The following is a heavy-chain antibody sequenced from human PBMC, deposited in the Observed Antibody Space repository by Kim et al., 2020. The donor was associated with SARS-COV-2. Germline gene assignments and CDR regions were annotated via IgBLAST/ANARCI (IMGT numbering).Heavy chain of an antibody. D-gene: IGHD3-22*01. CDR2: IYTSGST. V-gene: IGHV4-61*02. CDR3: AREVVAYDSSGYYP. J-gene: IGHJ5*02. Sequence: SETLSLTCTVSGGSISSGSYYWSWIRQPAGKGLEWIGRIYTSGSTNYNPSLKSRVTISVDTSKNQSSLKLSSVTAADTAVYYCAREVVAYDSSGYYPWGQGTLVTVSS. CDR1: GGSISSGSYY.